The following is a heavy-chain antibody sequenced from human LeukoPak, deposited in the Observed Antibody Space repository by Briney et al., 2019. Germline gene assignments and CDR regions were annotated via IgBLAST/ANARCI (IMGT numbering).Heavy chain of an antibody. J-gene: IGHJ4*02. CDR3: AKETFFSGSYYAY. V-gene: IGHV3-30*18. Sequence: PGRSLRLSCAASEFTFSSYGMHWVRQAPGKGLEWVAVISYDGSNKYYADSVKGRFTISRDNSKNTLYLQMNSLRAEDTAVYYCAKETFFSGSYYAYWGQGTLVTVSS. D-gene: IGHD1-26*01. CDR2: ISYDGSNK. CDR1: EFTFSSYG.